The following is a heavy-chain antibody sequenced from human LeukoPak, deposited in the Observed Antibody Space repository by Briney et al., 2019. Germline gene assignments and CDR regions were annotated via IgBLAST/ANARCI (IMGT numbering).Heavy chain of an antibody. CDR3: ARNFGNVDY. J-gene: IGHJ4*02. D-gene: IGHD1-7*01. V-gene: IGHV3-23*01. CDR2: ISGSGGST. Sequence: QAGESLRLSCVASGFTFSSYAMSWVRQAPGKGLEWVSGISGSGGSTYYADSVKGRLTISRDNSKNTLYLQMNSLRAEDTAVYYCARNFGNVDYWGQGTLVTVSS. CDR1: GFTFSSYA.